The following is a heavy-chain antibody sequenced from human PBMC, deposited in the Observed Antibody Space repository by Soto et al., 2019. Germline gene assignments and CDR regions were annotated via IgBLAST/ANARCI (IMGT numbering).Heavy chain of an antibody. J-gene: IGHJ6*03. V-gene: IGHV3-48*01. D-gene: IGHD2-15*01. Sequence: GGLRLSCAASGFTFSSYSMNWVRQAPGKGLEWVSYISSSSSTIYYADSVKGRFTISRDNAKNSLYLQMNSLRAEDTAVYYCARVGREELCSGGSCYSHYYYYMDVWGKGTTVTVSS. CDR2: ISSSSSTI. CDR3: ARVGREELCSGGSCYSHYYYYMDV. CDR1: GFTFSSYS.